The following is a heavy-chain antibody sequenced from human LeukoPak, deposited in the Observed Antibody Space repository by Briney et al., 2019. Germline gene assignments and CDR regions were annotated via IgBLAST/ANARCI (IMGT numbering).Heavy chain of an antibody. CDR1: AFIFSGHW. J-gene: IGHJ4*02. Sequence: GGSLRLSCEGSAFIFSGHWMNWVRQTPGKGLEWVSTITTSDGNTYYADSVKGRFTVSRDNSKNTLFLQMNSLRAEDTAVYYCAKDGGLWVSAHWGDSWGRGTLVTVSS. CDR2: ITTSDGNT. V-gene: IGHV3-23*01. D-gene: IGHD7-27*01. CDR3: AKDGGLWVSAHWGDS.